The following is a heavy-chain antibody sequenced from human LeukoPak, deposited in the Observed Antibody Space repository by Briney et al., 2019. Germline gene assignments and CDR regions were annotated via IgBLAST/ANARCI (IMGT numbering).Heavy chain of an antibody. Sequence: GGSLRLSCAASGFTFSSYWMSWVRQAPGKGLEWVANIKQDGSEKYYVDSVKGRFTISRDNAKNSLYLQMNSLRAEDTAVYYCAREGVTMIVSALPDYYYYMDVWGKGTTVTISS. D-gene: IGHD3-22*01. CDR3: AREGVTMIVSALPDYYYYMDV. J-gene: IGHJ6*03. V-gene: IGHV3-7*01. CDR2: IKQDGSEK. CDR1: GFTFSSYW.